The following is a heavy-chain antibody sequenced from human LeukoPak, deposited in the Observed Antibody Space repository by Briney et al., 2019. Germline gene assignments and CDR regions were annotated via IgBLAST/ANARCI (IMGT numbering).Heavy chain of an antibody. V-gene: IGHV3-23*01. CDR1: GFTFSSYA. CDR3: AKQHGDITWSGIDY. D-gene: IGHD2-15*01. J-gene: IGHJ4*02. CDR2: ITGSGGST. Sequence: GGSLRLSCAASGFTFSSYAMTWVRQAPGKGLEWVSGITGSGGSTYYADSVKGRFTISRDNSKNTLYLQMSSLRAEDTAVYYRAKQHGDITWSGIDYWGQGTLVTVSS.